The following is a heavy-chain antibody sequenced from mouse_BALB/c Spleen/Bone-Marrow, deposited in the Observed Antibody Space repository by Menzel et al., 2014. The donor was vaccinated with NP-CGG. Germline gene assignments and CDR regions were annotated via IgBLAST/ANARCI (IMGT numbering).Heavy chain of an antibody. CDR3: TRSYYDYGGFPY. D-gene: IGHD2-4*01. CDR1: GYSCTRYW. V-gene: IGHV1-5*01. J-gene: IGHJ3*01. CDR2: IYPGNSDT. Sequence: VQLQQPGTVLARPGASVKMSCKASGYSCTRYWMHWVKQRPGQGLEWIGVIYPGNSDTIYNQKFKGKAKLTAVTSASTAYMELSSLTNEDSAVYYCTRSYYDYGGFPYWGQGTLVTVSA.